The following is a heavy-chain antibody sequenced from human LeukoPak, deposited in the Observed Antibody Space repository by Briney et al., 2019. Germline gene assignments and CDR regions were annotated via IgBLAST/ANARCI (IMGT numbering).Heavy chain of an antibody. J-gene: IGHJ3*02. Sequence: GESLQISCQGSGYSFTSYWIGWVRQMPGKGLEWMGLIWLGDSDTRYSPSFQGQVTISADKSTSTAYLQWSSLKASDTAVYYCAKTHGFDIWGQGTMVTVSS. CDR3: AKTHGFDI. CDR1: GYSFTSYW. V-gene: IGHV5-51*01. CDR2: IWLGDSDT.